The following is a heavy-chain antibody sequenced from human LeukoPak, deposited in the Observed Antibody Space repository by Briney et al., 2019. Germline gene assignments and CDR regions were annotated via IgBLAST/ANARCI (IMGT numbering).Heavy chain of an antibody. CDR2: IASDGTI. V-gene: IGHV3-48*03. Sequence: GGSLRLSCVASGFILSTSEMNWVRQAPGKGLEWVSFIASDGTIYYADSVKGRLTLSRDNGKNSLYLQMNSLRAEDTALYYCVREHYNYYMDVWGKGTTVTVSS. CDR1: GFILSTSE. J-gene: IGHJ6*03. CDR3: VREHYNYYMDV.